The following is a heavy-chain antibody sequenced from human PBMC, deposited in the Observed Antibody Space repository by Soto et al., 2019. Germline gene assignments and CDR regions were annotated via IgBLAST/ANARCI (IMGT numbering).Heavy chain of an antibody. CDR3: ARERGDILTGYRIPSHLDY. J-gene: IGHJ4*02. D-gene: IGHD3-9*01. V-gene: IGHV3-7*03. Sequence: HPGGSLRLSCAASGFTFSSYWMSWVRQAPGKGLEWVANIKQDGSEKYYVDSVKGRFTISRDNAKNSLYLQMNSLRAEDTAVYYCARERGDILTGYRIPSHLDYWGQGTLVTVSS. CDR2: IKQDGSEK. CDR1: GFTFSSYW.